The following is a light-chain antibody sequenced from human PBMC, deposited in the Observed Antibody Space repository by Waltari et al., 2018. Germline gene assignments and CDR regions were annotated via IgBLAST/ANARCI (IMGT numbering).Light chain of an antibody. CDR2: WAS. CDR1: QSVLYSSNNQNY. CDR3: QQHYISRT. V-gene: IGKV4-1*01. Sequence: DIVMTQSPDSLAVSLGERATINCKSSQSVLYSSNNQNYLAWYQQKPGQPPKLLISWASTREAGVPERFSGSGSGTDFTLSISSLQAEDVAVYYCQQHYISRTFGQGTRVEIK. J-gene: IGKJ1*01.